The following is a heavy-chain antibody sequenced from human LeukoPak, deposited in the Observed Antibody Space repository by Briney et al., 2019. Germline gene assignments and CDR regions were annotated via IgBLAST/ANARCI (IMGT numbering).Heavy chain of an antibody. CDR1: AYSFTNHD. D-gene: IGHD1-7*01. Sequence: ASVKVSCKASAYSFTNHDMHWVRQAPGQRLEWMGCINPDNGNTKYSQEFQGRVTITRDTSASTAYMELSSLRSEDMAVYYCAATYNWNYRYDYWGQGTLVTVSS. CDR3: AATYNWNYRYDY. V-gene: IGHV1-3*03. J-gene: IGHJ4*02. CDR2: INPDNGNT.